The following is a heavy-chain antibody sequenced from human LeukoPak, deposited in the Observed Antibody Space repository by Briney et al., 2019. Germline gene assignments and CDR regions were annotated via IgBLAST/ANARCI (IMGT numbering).Heavy chain of an antibody. J-gene: IGHJ4*02. CDR3: ARSDGVYGSGDR. D-gene: IGHD3-10*01. Sequence: GGSLRLSCGASGFTFSSYTMNWVRQAPGRGLEWVSCISSSSTYMLYADSAKGRFTISRDNAKNSLYLQMNSLRAEDTAVYYCARSDGVYGSGDRGGQGTLVTVSS. CDR2: ISSSSTYM. V-gene: IGHV3-21*01. CDR1: GFTFSSYT.